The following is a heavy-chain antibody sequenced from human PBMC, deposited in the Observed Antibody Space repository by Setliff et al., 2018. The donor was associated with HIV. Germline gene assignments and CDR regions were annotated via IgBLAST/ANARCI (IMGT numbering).Heavy chain of an antibody. CDR3: ARVDEYCSGISCYSGGEIDY. J-gene: IGHJ4*02. Sequence: ASVKVSCKASGYTFTSYYIHWVRQAPGQGLEWMGWISAYNGDTKYAQRLQGRVIMTTDTSTNTAYMELRNLRSDDTAIYYCARVDEYCSGISCYSGGEIDYWGQGTLVTVSS. CDR1: GYTFTSYY. D-gene: IGHD2-15*01. V-gene: IGHV1-18*04. CDR2: ISAYNGDT.